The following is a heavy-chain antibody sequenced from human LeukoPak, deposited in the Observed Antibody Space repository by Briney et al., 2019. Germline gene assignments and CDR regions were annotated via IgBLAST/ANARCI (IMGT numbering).Heavy chain of an antibody. V-gene: IGHV3-48*01. Sequence: GGSLRLSCAASGFTFSSYSMNWVRQAPGKGLEWVSYISSSSSTIYYADSVKGRFTISRDNAKNSLYLQMNSLRAEDTAVYYCASGDDILTGYSYFDYWGKGTLVTVSS. J-gene: IGHJ4*02. D-gene: IGHD3-9*01. CDR3: ASGDDILTGYSYFDY. CDR1: GFTFSSYS. CDR2: ISSSSSTI.